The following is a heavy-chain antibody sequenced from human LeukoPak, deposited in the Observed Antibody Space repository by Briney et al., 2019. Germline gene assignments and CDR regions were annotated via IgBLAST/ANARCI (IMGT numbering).Heavy chain of an antibody. D-gene: IGHD5-12*01. Sequence: ASVKVSCKASGYTFTNYDVNWVRQATGQGLEWMGWMNPNSGNTGYAQKFQGRVTITRNTSISTAHMELSSLTSEDTAVYYCARFSDIVATNNAYWGQGTLVTVSS. CDR3: ARFSDIVATNNAY. V-gene: IGHV1-8*01. CDR2: MNPNSGNT. J-gene: IGHJ4*02. CDR1: GYTFTNYD.